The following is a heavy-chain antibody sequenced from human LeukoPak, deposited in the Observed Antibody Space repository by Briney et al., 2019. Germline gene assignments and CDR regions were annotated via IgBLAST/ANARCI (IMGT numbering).Heavy chain of an antibody. V-gene: IGHV1-2*02. CDR2: INPNSGGT. Sequence: GASVKVSCKASGYTFTGYYMHWVRQAPGQGLEWMGWINPNSGGTNYAQKFQGRVTMTRDTSISTAYMELSRLRSDDTAVYYCAREWSDIVVVPARKYYFDYWGQGTLVTVSS. CDR3: AREWSDIVVVPARKYYFDY. CDR1: GYTFTGYY. D-gene: IGHD2-2*01. J-gene: IGHJ4*02.